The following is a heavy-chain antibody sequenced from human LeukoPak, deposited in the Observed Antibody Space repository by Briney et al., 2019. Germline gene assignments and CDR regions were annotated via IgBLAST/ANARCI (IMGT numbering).Heavy chain of an antibody. CDR2: INHSGST. Sequence: PSETLSLTCAVYGGSFSGYYWSWLRQPPGKGLEWIGEINHSGSTNYNPSLKSRVTISVDTSKNQFSLKLSSVTAADTAVYYCARGYGDYGSGSYYTGGDYWGQGTLVTVSS. J-gene: IGHJ4*02. D-gene: IGHD3-10*01. CDR1: GGSFSGYY. V-gene: IGHV4-34*01. CDR3: ARGYGDYGSGSYYTGGDY.